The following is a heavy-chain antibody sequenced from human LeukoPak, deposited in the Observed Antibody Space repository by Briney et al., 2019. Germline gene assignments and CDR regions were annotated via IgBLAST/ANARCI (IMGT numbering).Heavy chain of an antibody. D-gene: IGHD1-26*01. CDR1: GFTFSNYA. Sequence: GGSLRLSYAASGFTFSNYAMSWVRQAPGKGLEWVSTITGSGGNTDYADSVKGRFTISRDNSKNTLYLQMNSLRAEDTAVYYCAKDRVGATGFDYWGQGTLVTVSS. V-gene: IGHV3-23*01. J-gene: IGHJ4*02. CDR3: AKDRVGATGFDY. CDR2: ITGSGGNT.